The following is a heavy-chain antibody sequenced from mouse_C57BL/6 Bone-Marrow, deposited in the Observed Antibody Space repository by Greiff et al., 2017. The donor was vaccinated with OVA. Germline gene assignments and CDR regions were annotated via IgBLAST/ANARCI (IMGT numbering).Heavy chain of an antibody. CDR3: ARYPYYGPL. V-gene: IGHV1-59*01. Sequence: VQLQQPGAELVRPGTSVKLSCKASGYTFTSYWMHWVKQRPGQGLEWIGVIDPSDSYTNYNQKFKGKATLTVDTSSSTAYMQLSSLTSEDSAVYYCARYPYYGPLWGQGTLVTVSA. J-gene: IGHJ3*01. D-gene: IGHD2-10*01. CDR2: IDPSDSYT. CDR1: GYTFTSYW.